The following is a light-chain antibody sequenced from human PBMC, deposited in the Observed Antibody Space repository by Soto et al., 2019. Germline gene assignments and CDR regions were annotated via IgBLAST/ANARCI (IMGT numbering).Light chain of an antibody. V-gene: IGKV4-1*01. CDR3: QQYYSPPTWT. CDR2: WAS. CDR1: QSVLYSSNNKNY. J-gene: IGKJ1*01. Sequence: DIVMTQSPDSLAVYLGERATINCKSSQSVLYSSNNKNYLAWYQQNPGQPPKLLIYWASTRESGVPDRLSGGGSATDFTLTISSLQAADVAVYYCQQYYSPPTWTFGQGTKVEIK.